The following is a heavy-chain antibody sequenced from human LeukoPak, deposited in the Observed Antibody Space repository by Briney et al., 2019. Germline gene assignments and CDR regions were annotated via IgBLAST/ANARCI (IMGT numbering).Heavy chain of an antibody. CDR1: EFTFSYYS. V-gene: IGHV3-21*01. D-gene: IGHD5-12*01. Sequence: GGSLRLSCASSEFTFSYYSMNWVRQAPGKGLEWVSSISSSSSYIYYADSVKGRFTISRDNAKNSLYLQMNSLRAEDTAVYYCASMEWLRFTPVDYWGQGTLVTVSS. J-gene: IGHJ4*02. CDR3: ASMEWLRFTPVDY. CDR2: ISSSSSYI.